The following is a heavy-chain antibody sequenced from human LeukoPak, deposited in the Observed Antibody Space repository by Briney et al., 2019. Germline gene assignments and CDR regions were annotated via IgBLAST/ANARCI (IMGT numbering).Heavy chain of an antibody. CDR1: GRSISSYY. V-gene: IGHV4-59*01. Sequence: SETLSLTCTLSGRSISSYYWSWTRQPPGKGLEWIGYTYYSGSTNYNPSLKSRATISEDTSKNQFSLKLSSVTAADTAVYYCARDRAAAGAIVPWCHGRMVTVSS. J-gene: IGHJ5*02. CDR2: TYYSGST. CDR3: ARDRAAAGAIVP. D-gene: IGHD6-13*01.